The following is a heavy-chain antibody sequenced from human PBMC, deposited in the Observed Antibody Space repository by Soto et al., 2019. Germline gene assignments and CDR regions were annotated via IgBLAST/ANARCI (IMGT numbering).Heavy chain of an antibody. D-gene: IGHD6-19*01. J-gene: IGHJ4*02. CDR3: AKGGSGQYYFDY. Sequence: GSLRLSCAASGFTFSSYAMSWVRQAPGKGLEWVSAISGSGGSTYYADSVKGRFTISRDNSKNTLYLQMNSLRAEDTAVYYCAKGGSGQYYFDYWGQGTLVTVSS. V-gene: IGHV3-23*01. CDR2: ISGSGGST. CDR1: GFTFSSYA.